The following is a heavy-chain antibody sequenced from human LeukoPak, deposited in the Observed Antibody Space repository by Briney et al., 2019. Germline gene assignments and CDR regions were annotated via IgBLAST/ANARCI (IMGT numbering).Heavy chain of an antibody. CDR2: INPNSGGT. CDR3: AREAVQDIVVVPAAPNWFDP. CDR1: GYTFTGYY. J-gene: IGHJ5*02. D-gene: IGHD2-2*01. Sequence: ASVKVSCKASGYTFTGYYMHWVRQAPGQGLEWMGWINPNSGGTNYAQKFQGRVTMTRDTSISTAYMELSRLRSDDTAVYYCAREAVQDIVVVPAAPNWFDPWGQGTLVTVSS. V-gene: IGHV1-2*02.